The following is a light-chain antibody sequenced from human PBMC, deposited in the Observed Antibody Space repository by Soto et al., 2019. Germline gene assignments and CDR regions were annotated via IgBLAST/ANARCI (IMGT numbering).Light chain of an antibody. J-gene: IGKJ4*01. CDR1: QSISTN. V-gene: IGKV3-15*01. Sequence: EIVPTQSPATLSLSPGERATLSCRASQSISTNLAWYQQKPGQAPRLLIFGASTRATGIPARFSGSGSGTEFTLTINSLQSEDFAVYYCQRYNNWPLTFGVGTKVDI. CDR3: QRYNNWPLT. CDR2: GAS.